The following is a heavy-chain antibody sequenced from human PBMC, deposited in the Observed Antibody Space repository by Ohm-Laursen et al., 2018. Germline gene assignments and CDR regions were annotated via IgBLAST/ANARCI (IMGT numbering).Heavy chain of an antibody. Sequence: SLRLSCAASGFIVSDNYMSWVRQAPGKGLEWVSFIYSGGSTYYADSVKGRFTISRDNSKNTLYLQMNSLRAEDTAVYYCARGPSGTATIGRGQGTLVTVSS. CDR1: GFIVSDNY. CDR3: ARGPSGTATIG. V-gene: IGHV3-66*01. D-gene: IGHD5-24*01. J-gene: IGHJ4*02. CDR2: IYSGGST.